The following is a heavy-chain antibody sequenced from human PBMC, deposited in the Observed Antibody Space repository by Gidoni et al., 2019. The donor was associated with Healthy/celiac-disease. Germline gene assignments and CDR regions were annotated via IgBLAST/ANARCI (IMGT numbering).Heavy chain of an antibody. Sequence: QVQLQESGPGLVKPSETLSLTCTVSGGSISSYYWSWIRQPPGKGLEWIGYIYYSGSTNYNPSLKSRVTISVDTSKNQFSLKLSSVTAADTAVYYCARGYDSSGYIDYWGQGTLVTVSS. J-gene: IGHJ4*02. CDR2: IYYSGST. D-gene: IGHD3-22*01. CDR3: ARGYDSSGYIDY. CDR1: GGSISSYY. V-gene: IGHV4-59*01.